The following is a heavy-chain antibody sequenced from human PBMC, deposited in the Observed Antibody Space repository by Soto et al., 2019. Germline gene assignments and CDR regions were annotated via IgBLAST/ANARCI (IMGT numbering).Heavy chain of an antibody. D-gene: IGHD2-15*01. V-gene: IGHV3-23*01. Sequence: GGSLRLSCAASGFTFSSFAMIWVRQAPGKGLEWVSAISTSGATTYYADSVKGRFTISRDNSKNTLYLRMNTLTADDTAVYYRAKDPMVRDCSGGTCYFDYWGQGTLVTV. J-gene: IGHJ4*02. CDR3: AKDPMVRDCSGGTCYFDY. CDR1: GFTFSSFA. CDR2: ISTSGATT.